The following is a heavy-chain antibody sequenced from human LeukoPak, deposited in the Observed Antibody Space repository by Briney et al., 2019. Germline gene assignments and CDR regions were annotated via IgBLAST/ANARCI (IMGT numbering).Heavy chain of an antibody. CDR2: ISSSGNTI. D-gene: IGHD5-18*01. CDR1: GFTFSSYS. J-gene: IGHJ4*02. V-gene: IGHV3-48*04. CDR3: ARLRGYSYGYGDY. Sequence: GGSLRLSCAASGFTFSSYSMNWVRQAPGKGLGWVSYISSSGNTIDYADSVKGRFTISRDNAKNSLYLQMVSLRAEDTAVYYCARLRGYSYGYGDYWGQGTLVTVSS.